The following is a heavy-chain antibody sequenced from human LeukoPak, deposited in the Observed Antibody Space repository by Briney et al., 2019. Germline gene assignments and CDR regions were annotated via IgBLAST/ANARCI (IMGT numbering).Heavy chain of an antibody. V-gene: IGHV1-8*01. J-gene: IGHJ5*01. CDR1: GYILDRYD. Sequence: GASVRVSCKASGYILDRYDINWVRQATGKGLEWMGWMNPKTGNTGYAQKFQGRVNMTSDTPMTTAYMELNSLKSEDTAVYYCVRARYSSAWFDSWGHGSLVIVSS. D-gene: IGHD6-25*01. CDR3: VRARYSSAWFDS. CDR2: MNPKTGNT.